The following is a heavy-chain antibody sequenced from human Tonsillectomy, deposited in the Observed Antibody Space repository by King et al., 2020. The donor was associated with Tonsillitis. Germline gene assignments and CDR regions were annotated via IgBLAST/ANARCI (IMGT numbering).Heavy chain of an antibody. CDR2: IKHSGST. CDR3: ARGGDGATRAVAGRGDF. D-gene: IGHD6-19*01. V-gene: IGHV4-34*01. CDR1: GGSFSGYN. J-gene: IGHJ4*02. Sequence: HVQLQQWGAGLLKPSETLSLTCAVYGGSFSGYNWNWIRQPPGKGLEWIGEIKHSGSTNYNPSLKSRVTISLDTTKNQFSLKLSSVTAADTAVYYCARGGDGATRAVAGRGDFWGQGTLVTVSS.